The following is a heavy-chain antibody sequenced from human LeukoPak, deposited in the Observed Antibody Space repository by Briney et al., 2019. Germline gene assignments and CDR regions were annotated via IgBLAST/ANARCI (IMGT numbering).Heavy chain of an antibody. D-gene: IGHD1-14*01. CDR2: VKSDGTAT. V-gene: IGHV3-74*01. CDR3: VRKFATGD. Sequence: GGSLRLSCAASEFTFSSHLMHWVRQAQGTGLVWVSSVKSDGTATNYADSVKGRFTISRDNAKNTLYLQMNSLRVEDTAVYYCVRKFATGDWGQGTLVTVFS. CDR1: EFTFSSHL. J-gene: IGHJ4*02.